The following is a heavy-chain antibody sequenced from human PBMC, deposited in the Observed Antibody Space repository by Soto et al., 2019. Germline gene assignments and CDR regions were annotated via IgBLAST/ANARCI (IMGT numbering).Heavy chain of an antibody. V-gene: IGHV3-13*01. CDR1: GFTFSSYD. Sequence: GGSLRLSCAASGFTFSSYDMHWVRQATGKGLEWVSAIGTAGDTYYPGSVKGRFTISRDNAKNSLYLQMNSLRADDTAVYYCAKSASGYTRQELDYWGQGTLVTVSS. D-gene: IGHD5-12*01. J-gene: IGHJ4*02. CDR3: AKSASGYTRQELDY. CDR2: IGTAGDT.